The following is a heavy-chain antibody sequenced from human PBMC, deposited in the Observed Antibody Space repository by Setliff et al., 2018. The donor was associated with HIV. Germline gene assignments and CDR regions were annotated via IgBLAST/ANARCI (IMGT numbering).Heavy chain of an antibody. D-gene: IGHD5-18*01. CDR2: VKQDGDEK. Sequence: GGSLRLSCAASGFTFSRYAMTWVRQAPGKGLEWVAKVKQDGDEKYYVDSVKGRFTISRDNAKNSLYLQMNILRADDTAVYYCVKDSEGGYTYGAYDYWGQGTLVTVSS. V-gene: IGHV3-7*04. J-gene: IGHJ4*02. CDR3: VKDSEGGYTYGAYDY. CDR1: GFTFSRYA.